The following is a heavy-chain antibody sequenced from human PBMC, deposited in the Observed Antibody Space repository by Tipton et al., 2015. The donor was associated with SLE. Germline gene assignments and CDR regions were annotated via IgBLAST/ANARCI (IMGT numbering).Heavy chain of an antibody. V-gene: IGHV4-34*01. Sequence: TLSLTCAVYGGSFSGYSWSWIRQPPGKGLEWIGEINHSGSINYNPSLKSRVTISLDTSKNQFSLKLTSVTTADTAVYHCARDISGYSSSWFYYYSAMDVWGQGTTVTVSS. CDR2: INHSGSI. CDR3: ARDISGYSSSWFYYYSAMDV. CDR1: GGSFSGYS. J-gene: IGHJ6*02. D-gene: IGHD6-13*01.